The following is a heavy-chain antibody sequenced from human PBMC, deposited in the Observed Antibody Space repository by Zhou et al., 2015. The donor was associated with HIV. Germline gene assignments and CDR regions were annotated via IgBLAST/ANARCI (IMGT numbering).Heavy chain of an antibody. V-gene: IGHV3-43D*04. J-gene: IGHJ6*03. CDR3: AKDGPDRRYYYNMDV. CDR1: GFTFDDYV. CDR2: INWDGSDS. Sequence: TASGFTFDDYVMHWVRQAPGKGLEWVGLINWDGSDSFYAEAVKGRFTISRDNRNNSLYLEMNSLKDEDSALYYCAKDGPDRRYYYNMDVWGKGTTVTVSS. D-gene: IGHD1-14*01.